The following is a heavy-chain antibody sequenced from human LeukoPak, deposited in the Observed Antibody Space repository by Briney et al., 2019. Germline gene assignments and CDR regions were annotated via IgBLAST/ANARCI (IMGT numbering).Heavy chain of an antibody. J-gene: IGHJ4*02. CDR3: AREIGYYDSTGSVSYHFDY. CDR2: FFSDLST. Sequence: GGSLRLSCAASGFTVSSYYMSWVRQAPGKGLEWVSLFFSDLSTYYADSVKGRFTISRDNSKNTLYLQMNSLRAEDTAVYYCAREIGYYDSTGSVSYHFDYWGQGTLVTVFS. V-gene: IGHV3-53*01. CDR1: GFTVSSYY. D-gene: IGHD3-22*01.